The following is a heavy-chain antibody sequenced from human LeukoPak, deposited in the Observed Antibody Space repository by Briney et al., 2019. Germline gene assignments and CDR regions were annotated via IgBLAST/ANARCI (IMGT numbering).Heavy chain of an antibody. CDR2: IYYSGST. J-gene: IGHJ3*02. CDR3: ARGNYYDSNTYYRAFDI. Sequence: PSETLSLTCTVSGGSISSYYWSWIRQPPGKGLEWIGYIYYSGSTNYNPSLKSRVTISVDTSKNQFSLKLSSVTAADTAVYYCARGNYYDSNTYYRAFDIWGQGTMVTVSS. D-gene: IGHD3-22*01. V-gene: IGHV4-59*01. CDR1: GGSISSYY.